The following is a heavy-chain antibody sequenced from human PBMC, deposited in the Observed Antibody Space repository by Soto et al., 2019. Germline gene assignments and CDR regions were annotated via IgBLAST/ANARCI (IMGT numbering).Heavy chain of an antibody. Sequence: SVKVSCKASGGTFSSYSISWVRQAPGQGLEWMGGIIPIFGTANYAQKFQGRVTITAAESTSTAYMELSSLRSEDTAVYYCARELLWFGESYNWFDPWGQGTLVTVSS. V-gene: IGHV1-69*13. CDR2: IIPIFGTA. CDR1: GGTFSSYS. CDR3: ARELLWFGESYNWFDP. D-gene: IGHD3-10*01. J-gene: IGHJ5*02.